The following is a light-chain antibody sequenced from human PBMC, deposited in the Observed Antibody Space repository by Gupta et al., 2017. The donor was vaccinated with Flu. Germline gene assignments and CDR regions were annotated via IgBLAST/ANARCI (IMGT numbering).Light chain of an antibody. CDR3: QQYCSSWT. V-gene: IGKV3-20*01. CDR1: QSVSSSY. Sequence: EIVLTQSPGTLSLSPGERATLSCRASQSVSSSYLAWYQQKPGQAPRLLIYGASSRATGIPDRFSGSGSGTDFTFTISRLEPEDFAVYYCQQYCSSWTFGQGTLLEIK. J-gene: IGKJ5*01. CDR2: GAS.